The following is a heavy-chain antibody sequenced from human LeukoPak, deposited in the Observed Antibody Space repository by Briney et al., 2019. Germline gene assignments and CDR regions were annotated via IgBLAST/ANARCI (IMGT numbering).Heavy chain of an antibody. CDR2: INHSGST. CDR3: ARESVSYSSSWYFDY. J-gene: IGHJ4*02. CDR1: GGSFSGYY. Sequence: SETLSLTCAVYGGSFSGYYWSWIRQPPGKGLEWIGEINHSGSTNYNPSLKSRVTISVDTSKNQFSLKLSSATAADTAVYYCARESVSYSSSWYFDYWGQGTLVTVSS. D-gene: IGHD6-13*01. V-gene: IGHV4-34*01.